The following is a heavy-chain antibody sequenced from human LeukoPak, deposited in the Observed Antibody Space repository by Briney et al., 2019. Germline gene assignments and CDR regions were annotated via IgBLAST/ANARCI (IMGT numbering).Heavy chain of an antibody. CDR2: ISAYNGNT. Sequence: RASVTVSCKASGYTFTSYGISWVRQAPGQGLEWMGWISAYNGNTNYAQKLQGRVTMTTDTSTSTAYMELRSLRSDDTAVYYCARQGMYYDFWSGYSGYFDYWGQGTLVTVSS. CDR1: GYTFTSYG. V-gene: IGHV1-18*01. D-gene: IGHD3-3*01. CDR3: ARQGMYYDFWSGYSGYFDY. J-gene: IGHJ4*02.